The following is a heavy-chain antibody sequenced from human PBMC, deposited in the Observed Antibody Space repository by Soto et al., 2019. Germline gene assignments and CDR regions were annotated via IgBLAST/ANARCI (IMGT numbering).Heavy chain of an antibody. D-gene: IGHD2-2*01. Sequence: PSETLSLTCTVSGGSISNYYWSWIRQPPGKGLEWIGYIYYSGSTKYNPSLKSRVTISEDTSKNQFSLKLRSVTAADTAVYYCARATMPYYYYVMDVWGQGTTVTVSS. CDR1: GGSISNYY. J-gene: IGHJ6*02. CDR3: ARATMPYYYYVMDV. CDR2: IYYSGST. V-gene: IGHV4-59*01.